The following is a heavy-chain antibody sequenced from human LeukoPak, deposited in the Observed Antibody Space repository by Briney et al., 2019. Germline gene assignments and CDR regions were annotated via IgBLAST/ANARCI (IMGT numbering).Heavy chain of an antibody. V-gene: IGHV3-66*01. Sequence: GTLSLTCAVSGFTVSSNYMSWVRQAPGKGLEWVSVIYSGGSTYYADSVKGRFTISRDNSKNTLYLQMNSLRAEDTAAYYCARDPNGDYIGAFDMWGQGTMVTVS. CDR2: IYSGGST. D-gene: IGHD4-17*01. CDR1: GFTVSSNY. J-gene: IGHJ3*02. CDR3: ARDPNGDYIGAFDM.